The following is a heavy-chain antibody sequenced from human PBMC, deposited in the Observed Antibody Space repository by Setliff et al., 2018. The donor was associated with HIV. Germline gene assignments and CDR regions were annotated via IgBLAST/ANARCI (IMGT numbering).Heavy chain of an antibody. D-gene: IGHD3-16*01. CDR3: ARGAVSYYFDY. CDR2: ISAYNGNT. V-gene: IGHV1-18*01. CDR1: GYIFTSYA. J-gene: IGHJ4*02. Sequence: ASVKVSCKASGYIFTSYAISWVRQAPGQGLEWMGWISAYNGNTNYAQKFQGRVTMTTDIATSTAYMELRSLRSDDTAVYYCARGAVSYYFDYWVQGALVTVSS.